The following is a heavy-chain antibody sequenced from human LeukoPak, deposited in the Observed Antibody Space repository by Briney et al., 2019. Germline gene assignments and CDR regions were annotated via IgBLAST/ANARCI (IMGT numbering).Heavy chain of an antibody. CDR2: IKQDGSEK. CDR1: GFTFSSYW. D-gene: IGHD6-13*01. CDR3: ARDSGSSWYFFDY. Sequence: GGSLRLSCAASGFTFSSYWMTWVRQAAGKGLEWVANIKQDGSEKYYVDSVKGRFTISRDNAKNSLYLQMNSLRAEDTAVYYCARDSGSSWYFFDYWGQGTLVTVSS. V-gene: IGHV3-7*01. J-gene: IGHJ4*02.